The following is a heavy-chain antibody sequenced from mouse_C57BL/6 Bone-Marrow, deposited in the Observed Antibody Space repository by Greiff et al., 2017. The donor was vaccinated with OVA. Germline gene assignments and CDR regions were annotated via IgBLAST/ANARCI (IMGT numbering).Heavy chain of an antibody. CDR3: ARHEDYDYDEEVYAMDY. J-gene: IGHJ4*01. Sequence: QVQLQQSGAALVKPGASVKLSCKASGYTFTEYTIHWVKQRSGQGLEWIGWFYPGSGSIKYNEKFKDKATLTADKSSSTVYMELSRLTSEDSAVYFCARHEDYDYDEEVYAMDYWGQGTSVTVSS. CDR2: FYPGSGSI. D-gene: IGHD2-4*01. CDR1: GYTFTEYT. V-gene: IGHV1-62-2*01.